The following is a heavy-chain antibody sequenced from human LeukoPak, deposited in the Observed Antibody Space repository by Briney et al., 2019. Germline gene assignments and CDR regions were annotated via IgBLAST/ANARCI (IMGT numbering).Heavy chain of an antibody. V-gene: IGHV3-23*01. Sequence: GGSLRLSCAASGFTFSTYAMSWVRQAPGKGLEWVSSISGSGDSPYYANSVKGRFTMSRDNSKNTLYLQMNSLRAEDTAVYYRAKNRGGSGYSDSHYWGQGTLVTVSS. CDR3: AKNRGGSGYSDSHY. D-gene: IGHD2-15*01. CDR2: ISGSGDSP. J-gene: IGHJ4*02. CDR1: GFTFSTYA.